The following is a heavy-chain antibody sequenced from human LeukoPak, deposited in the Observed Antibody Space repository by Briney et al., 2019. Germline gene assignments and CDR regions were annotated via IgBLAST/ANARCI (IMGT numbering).Heavy chain of an antibody. CDR3: AREHPQDDFWSGYYWRPTDY. Sequence: GGSLRLSCAASGFTFDDYAMHWVRQAPGKGLEWVSGISWNSGSIGYADSVKGRFTISRDNAKNSLYLQMGSLRAEDMAVYYCAREHPQDDFWSGYYWRPTDYWGQGTLVTVSS. CDR2: ISWNSGSI. J-gene: IGHJ4*02. V-gene: IGHV3-9*03. CDR1: GFTFDDYA. D-gene: IGHD3-3*01.